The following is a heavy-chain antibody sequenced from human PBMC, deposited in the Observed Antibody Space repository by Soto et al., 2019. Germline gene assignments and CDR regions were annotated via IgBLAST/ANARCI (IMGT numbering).Heavy chain of an antibody. J-gene: IGHJ5*01. CDR2: NYYSGST. D-gene: IGHD3-10*01. CDR1: GGSISSYY. V-gene: IGHV4-59*01. Sequence: QVQLQESGPGLVKPSETLSLTCTVSGGSISSYYWSWIRQPPGRGLEWIGYNYYSGSTNYNPSLKSRVTISVDTYKNQFSLKLRSVTAADTAVYYCARAQLLRFEKSSPSNWFDSWGQRTVVTVS. CDR3: ARAQLLRFEKSSPSNWFDS.